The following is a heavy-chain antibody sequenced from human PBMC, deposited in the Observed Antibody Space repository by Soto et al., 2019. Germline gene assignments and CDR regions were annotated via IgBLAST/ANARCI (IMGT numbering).Heavy chain of an antibody. Sequence: PGGSLRLSCAASGFTFDNFAMTWVRQAPGKGLEWVSTISSRGDYTYYADSVKGRFTISRDNSRNTVFLQMNSLRGEDTALYYCAKRTDSGISYGQYFHYWGRGTLVTVSS. CDR2: ISSRGDYT. CDR3: AKRTDSGISYGQYFHY. CDR1: GFTFDNFA. V-gene: IGHV3-23*01. J-gene: IGHJ4*02. D-gene: IGHD1-20*01.